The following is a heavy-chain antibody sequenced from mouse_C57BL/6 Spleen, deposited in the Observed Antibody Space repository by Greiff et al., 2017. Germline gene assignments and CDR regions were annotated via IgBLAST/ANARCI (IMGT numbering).Heavy chain of an antibody. D-gene: IGHD1-1*01. V-gene: IGHV5-9*01. CDR1: GFTFSSYT. CDR2: ISGGGGNT. J-gene: IGHJ1*03. CDR3: ARITTVVGYFGV. Sequence: EVQLVESGGGLVKPGGSLKLSCAASGFTFSSYTMSWVRQTPGKRLEWVATISGGGGNTYYPDSVKGRFTISRDNAKNTLYLQMSSLRSEDTALYYCARITTVVGYFGVWGTGTTVTVSS.